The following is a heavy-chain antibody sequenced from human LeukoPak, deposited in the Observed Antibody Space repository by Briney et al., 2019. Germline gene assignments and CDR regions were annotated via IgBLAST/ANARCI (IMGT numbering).Heavy chain of an antibody. V-gene: IGHV1-2*02. CDR3: ARDTSGSYYYFDY. Sequence: ASVKVSCKASGYTFTGYYMHWVRQAPGQGLERMGWINPNSGGTNYAQKFQGRVTMTRDTSISTAYMELSRLRSDDTAVYYCARDTSGSYYYFDYWGQGTLVTVSS. CDR1: GYTFTGYY. D-gene: IGHD1-26*01. J-gene: IGHJ4*02. CDR2: INPNSGGT.